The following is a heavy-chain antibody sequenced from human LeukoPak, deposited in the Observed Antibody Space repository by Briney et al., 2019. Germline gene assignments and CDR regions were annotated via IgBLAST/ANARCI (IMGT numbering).Heavy chain of an antibody. Sequence: ASVKVSCKASGYTFTSYDINWVRQATGQGLEWMGWMNPNSGNTGYAQKVQGRVTITRDTSISTAYMELSRLRSEDTAVYYCARVPPYSSSSGWFDPWGQGTLVTVSS. CDR1: GYTFTSYD. D-gene: IGHD6-6*01. CDR3: ARVPPYSSSSGWFDP. J-gene: IGHJ5*02. CDR2: MNPNSGNT. V-gene: IGHV1-8*03.